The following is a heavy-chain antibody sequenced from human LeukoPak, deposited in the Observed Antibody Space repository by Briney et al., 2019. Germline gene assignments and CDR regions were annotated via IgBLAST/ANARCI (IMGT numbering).Heavy chain of an antibody. J-gene: IGHJ4*02. V-gene: IGHV3-53*01. CDR3: AKDPTIVYAATPDY. CDR2: IYSGGST. CDR1: GFTVSSNY. Sequence: GGSLRLSCAASGFTVSSNYMSWVRQAPGKGLEWVSVIYSGGSTYYADSVKGRFTISRDNSKNTLYLQMNSLRAEDTAVYYCAKDPTIVYAATPDYWGQGTLVTVSS. D-gene: IGHD2-15*01.